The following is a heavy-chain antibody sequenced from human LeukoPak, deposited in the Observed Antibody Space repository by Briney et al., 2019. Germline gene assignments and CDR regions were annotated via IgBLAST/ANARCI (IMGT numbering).Heavy chain of an antibody. V-gene: IGHV3-30*02. D-gene: IGHD2-2*01. CDR2: IRYDGGNT. CDR3: AKDEVVPGYYYTDV. J-gene: IGHJ6*03. Sequence: GGSLRLSCGASGFTFSSYGMHWVRRAPGMGGEWVAFIRYDGGNTYYADCVRGRFTISRDNSKNTMYLQMNSLNAEDTAVYYCAKDEVVPGYYYTDVWGRGTTVTISS. CDR1: GFTFSSYG.